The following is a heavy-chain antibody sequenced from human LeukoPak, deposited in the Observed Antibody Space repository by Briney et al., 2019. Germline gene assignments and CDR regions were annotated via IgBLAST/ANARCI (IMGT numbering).Heavy chain of an antibody. J-gene: IGHJ4*02. Sequence: GGSLRLSCAGYGITLSELWMNWVRQVPGKGLEWVANIKQDGSEKKYVDSVKGRFTISRDNAKNSVYLQMNSLRVDDAAVYYCVGGYGWLPDYWGQGALVTVSS. CDR3: VGGYGWLPDY. CDR2: IKQDGSEK. V-gene: IGHV3-7*04. CDR1: GITLSELW. D-gene: IGHD6-19*01.